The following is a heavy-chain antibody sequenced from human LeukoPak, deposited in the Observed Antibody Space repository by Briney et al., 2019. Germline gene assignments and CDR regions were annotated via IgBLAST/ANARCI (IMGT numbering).Heavy chain of an antibody. CDR1: GYSFTSYY. J-gene: IGHJ4*02. Sequence: ASVKVSCTASGYSFTSYYMHWVRQDPGQGLEWMGIINPSGGSTSYAQKFQGRVTMTSDTSTSTVYMELSSLRSEDTAVYYCARARIRDFDYWGQGTLVTVSS. CDR2: INPSGGST. V-gene: IGHV1-46*01. CDR3: ARARIRDFDY.